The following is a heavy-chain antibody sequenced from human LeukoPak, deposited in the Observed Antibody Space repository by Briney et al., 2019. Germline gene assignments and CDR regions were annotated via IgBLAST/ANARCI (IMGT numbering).Heavy chain of an antibody. CDR3: AREAYSSSLSDY. Sequence: PSETLSLTCTVSGGSINSDSDYWGWIRQPPGKGLELIGNIYYSGNTYYNPSLKSRVTISVDTSKNQFSLKLSSVTAADTAVYYCAREAYSSSLSDYWGQGTLVTVSS. D-gene: IGHD6-6*01. CDR1: GGSINSDSDY. V-gene: IGHV4-39*07. J-gene: IGHJ4*02. CDR2: IYYSGNT.